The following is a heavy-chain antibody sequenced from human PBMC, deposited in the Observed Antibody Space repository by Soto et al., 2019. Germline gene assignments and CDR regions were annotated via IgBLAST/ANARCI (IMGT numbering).Heavy chain of an antibody. J-gene: IGHJ6*03. D-gene: IGHD2-15*01. CDR3: ARLIGDIVVVVAAPRDYYYYYMDV. CDR2: IYYSGST. CDR1: GGSISSYY. Sequence: QVQLQESGPGLVKPSETLSLTCTVSGGSISSYYWSWIRQPPGKGLEWIGYIYYSGSTNYNPSLKSRVNISVDTSKNQFSLKLSSVTAADTAVYYCARLIGDIVVVVAAPRDYYYYYMDVWGKGTTVTVSS. V-gene: IGHV4-59*08.